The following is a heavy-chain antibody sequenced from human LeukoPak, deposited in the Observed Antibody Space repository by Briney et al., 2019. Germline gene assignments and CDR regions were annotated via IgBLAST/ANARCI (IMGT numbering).Heavy chain of an antibody. D-gene: IGHD3-10*01. CDR1: GGSFSGYY. Sequence: SETLSLTCAVYGGSFSGYYWSWIRQPPGKGLEWIGEINHSGSINYNPSLKSRVTISVDTSKNQFSLKLSSVTATDTAVYYCARGMTYYYGSGSYKWFDPGAQGTRVTVSS. CDR3: ARGMTYYYGSGSYKWFDP. J-gene: IGHJ5*02. CDR2: INHSGSI. V-gene: IGHV4-34*01.